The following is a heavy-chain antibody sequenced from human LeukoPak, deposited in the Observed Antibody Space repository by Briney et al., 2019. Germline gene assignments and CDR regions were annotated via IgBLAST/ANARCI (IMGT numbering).Heavy chain of an antibody. Sequence: TGGSLRLSCAASGFTFSSYGMHWVRQAPGKGLEWVAVISYDGSNKYYADSVKGRFTISRDNSKNTLYLQMNSLRAEDTAVYYCARFSRIAPRPIDYWGQGTLVTVSS. V-gene: IGHV3-30*03. CDR1: GFTFSSYG. CDR3: ARFSRIAPRPIDY. D-gene: IGHD6-6*01. CDR2: ISYDGSNK. J-gene: IGHJ4*02.